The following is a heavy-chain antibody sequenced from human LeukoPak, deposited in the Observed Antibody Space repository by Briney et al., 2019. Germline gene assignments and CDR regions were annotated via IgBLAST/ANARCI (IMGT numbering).Heavy chain of an antibody. CDR1: GDSISSSSYR. CDR2: IYNSANT. D-gene: IGHD5-12*01. V-gene: IGHV4-39*01. CDR3: ARHSRSAYTGYENAFDI. J-gene: IGHJ3*02. Sequence: SETLSLTCTVSGDSISSSSYRWDWIRQPPGKGLEWIGNIYNSANTHYNPSLKTRITMSVDTSKNQFSLKLNSVTAADTGIYYCARHSRSAYTGYENAFDIWGQGTMVTVSS.